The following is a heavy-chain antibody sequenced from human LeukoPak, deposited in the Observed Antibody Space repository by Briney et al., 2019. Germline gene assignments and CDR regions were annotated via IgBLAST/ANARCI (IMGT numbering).Heavy chain of an antibody. CDR3: ARVYVAGFYYYYMDV. V-gene: IGHV1-69*04. CDR2: IIPILGIA. Sequence: SVKVSCKASGGTFSSYAISWVRQAPGQGLEWMGRIIPILGIANYAQKFQGRVTITADKSTSTAYMELSSLRSEDTAVYYCARVYVAGFYYYYMDVWGKGTTVTVSS. J-gene: IGHJ6*03. D-gene: IGHD5/OR15-5a*01. CDR1: GGTFSSYA.